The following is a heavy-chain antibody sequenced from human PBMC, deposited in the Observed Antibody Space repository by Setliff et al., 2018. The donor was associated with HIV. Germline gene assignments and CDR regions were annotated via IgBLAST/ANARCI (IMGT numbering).Heavy chain of an antibody. CDR1: GGTLSSYA. CDR2: IIPISGTA. V-gene: IGHV1-69*06. D-gene: IGHD2-15*01. Sequence: SVKVSCKASGGTLSSYAISWVRQAPGQGLEWMGRIIPISGTANNAQKFQGRVTITADKSTSTAYMELRSLRSDDTAVYYCARDDVGYCSGGSCYHLFDTFDIWGQGTVVTVSS. J-gene: IGHJ3*02. CDR3: ARDDVGYCSGGSCYHLFDTFDI.